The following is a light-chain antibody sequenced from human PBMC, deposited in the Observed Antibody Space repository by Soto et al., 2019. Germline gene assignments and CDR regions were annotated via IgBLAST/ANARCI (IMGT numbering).Light chain of an antibody. CDR2: WAS. CDR1: QSVLYSSNNKNY. J-gene: IGKJ1*01. Sequence: DIVMTQSPDSLAVSLGERATINCKSSQSVLYSSNNKNYFAWYQQKPGQPPELLIYWASTRKSGVPDRFSGRGSGTDFTLTITSLQAEDVAVYYCQQYYSTPQTFGQGTKVEIK. V-gene: IGKV4-1*01. CDR3: QQYYSTPQT.